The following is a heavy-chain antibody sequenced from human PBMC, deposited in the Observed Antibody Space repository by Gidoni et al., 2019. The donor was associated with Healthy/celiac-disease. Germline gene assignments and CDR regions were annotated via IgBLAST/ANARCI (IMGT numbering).Heavy chain of an antibody. CDR3: ARGGEGYLARSAAAGKAGHCFDY. V-gene: IGHV3-11*06. CDR1: GFTFSDYY. CDR2: ISSSSSYT. J-gene: IGHJ4*02. Sequence: QVQLVESGGGLVKPGGSLRLSCAASGFTFSDYYMSWIRQAPGKGLEWVSYISSSSSYTNYADSVKGRFTISRDNAKNSLYLQMNSLRAEDTAVYYCARGGEGYLARSAAAGKAGHCFDYWGQGTLVTVSS. D-gene: IGHD6-13*01.